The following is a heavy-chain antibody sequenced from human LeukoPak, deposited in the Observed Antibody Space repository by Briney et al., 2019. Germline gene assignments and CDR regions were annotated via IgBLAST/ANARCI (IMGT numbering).Heavy chain of an antibody. Sequence: PGGSLRLSCAASGFTFSSYGMHWVRQAPGKGLEWVAVISYDGSNKYYADSVKGRFTISRDNSKNTLYLQMNSLRAEDTAVYYCAKVPHLDYDYVWGSYRVDYWGQGTLVTVSS. D-gene: IGHD3-16*02. J-gene: IGHJ4*02. CDR1: GFTFSSYG. CDR3: AKVPHLDYDYVWGSYRVDY. V-gene: IGHV3-30*18. CDR2: ISYDGSNK.